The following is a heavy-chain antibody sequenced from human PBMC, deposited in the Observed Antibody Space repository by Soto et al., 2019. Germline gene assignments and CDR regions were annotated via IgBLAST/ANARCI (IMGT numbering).Heavy chain of an antibody. Sequence: QAHLVQSGAEVKKPGASVKVSCKASGYTFTGYTFHWVRQAPGQGLEWMAWINSSSSDSSFAPKIQGRVTVTMDAPSSTAYMELTRPRSDDTAVYYCATEMATIKGFFDKWGQGTPVAVSS. J-gene: IGHJ4*02. CDR1: GYTFTGYT. D-gene: IGHD2-8*01. V-gene: IGHV1-2*02. CDR3: ATEMATIKGFFDK. CDR2: INSSSSDS.